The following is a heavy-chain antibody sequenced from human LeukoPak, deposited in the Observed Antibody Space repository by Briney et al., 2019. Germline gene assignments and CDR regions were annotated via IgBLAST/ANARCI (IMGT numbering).Heavy chain of an antibody. V-gene: IGHV3-30*18. CDR1: GFTFSSYG. Sequence: HTGGSLRLSCAASGFTFSSYGMHWVRQAPGKRLEWVAVISYDGNNKYYADSVKGRFTISRDNSKNTLYLQMNSLRAEDTAVYYCAKDYYDILTGYYGPDYWGQGTLVTVSS. CDR3: AKDYYDILTGYYGPDY. J-gene: IGHJ4*02. D-gene: IGHD3-9*01. CDR2: ISYDGNNK.